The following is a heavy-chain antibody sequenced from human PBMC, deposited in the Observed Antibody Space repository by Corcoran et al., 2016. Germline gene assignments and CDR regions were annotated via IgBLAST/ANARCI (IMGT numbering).Heavy chain of an antibody. V-gene: IGHV3-33*01. CDR1: GFTFRNYG. Sequence: QVQLVESGGGVVQPGRSLRLSCAASGFTFRNYGMHWVRQAPGKGLEWVAAIQHDGSVEYYADSVKGRFTISREDFKNTVYLQVNSLRAEDTAVYYCARDDCGTPTCLVAWGKGTLVTVSS. J-gene: IGHJ5*02. CDR2: IQHDGSVE. CDR3: ARDDCGTPTCLVA. D-gene: IGHD2-2*01.